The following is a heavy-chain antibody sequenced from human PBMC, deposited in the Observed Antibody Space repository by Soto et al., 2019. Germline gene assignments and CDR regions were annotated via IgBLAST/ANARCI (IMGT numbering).Heavy chain of an antibody. CDR3: AKLYSSSWYPWYFDL. Sequence: EVQLLESGGGLVQPGGSLRLSRAASGFTFSSYAMSWVRQAPGKGLEWVSAISGSGGSTYYADSVKGRFTISRDNSKNTLYLQMNSLRAEDTAVYYCAKLYSSSWYPWYFDLWGRGTLVTVSS. CDR2: ISGSGGST. D-gene: IGHD6-13*01. CDR1: GFTFSSYA. V-gene: IGHV3-23*01. J-gene: IGHJ2*01.